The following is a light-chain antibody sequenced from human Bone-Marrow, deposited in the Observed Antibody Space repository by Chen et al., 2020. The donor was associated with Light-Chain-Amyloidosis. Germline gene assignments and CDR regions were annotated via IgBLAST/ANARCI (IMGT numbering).Light chain of an antibody. CDR3: QQSYTTPFT. Sequence: DIQMTQTPSSLSASVGDRVTITCRASQTISIYVNWYQQKPGIAPKLLIFSTSTLQSGVPSRFSGSGSGTDFTRTINSLQPEDFASYYWQQSYTTPFTYGPGT. V-gene: IGKV1-39*01. J-gene: IGKJ3*01. CDR2: STS. CDR1: QTISIY.